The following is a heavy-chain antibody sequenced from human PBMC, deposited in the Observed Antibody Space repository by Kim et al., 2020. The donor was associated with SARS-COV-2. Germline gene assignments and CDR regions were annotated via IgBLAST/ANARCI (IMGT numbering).Heavy chain of an antibody. V-gene: IGHV3-30*18. J-gene: IGHJ4*02. CDR1: GFTFSSYG. CDR2: ISYDGSNK. D-gene: IGHD6-13*01. CDR3: AKAGYSSSWYTGGYFDY. Sequence: GGSLRLSCAASGFTFSSYGMHWVRQAPGKGLEWVAVISYDGSNKYYADSVKGRFTISRDNSKNTLYLQMNSLRAEDTAVYYCAKAGYSSSWYTGGYFDYWGQGTLVTVSS.